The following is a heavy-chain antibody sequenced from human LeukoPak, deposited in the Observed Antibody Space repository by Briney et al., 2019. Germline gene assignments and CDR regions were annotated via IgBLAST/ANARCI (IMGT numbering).Heavy chain of an antibody. V-gene: IGHV3-23*01. CDR1: GGSISSSN. CDR2: ISGSGGST. CDR3: AKDQGIFLWSQDC. J-gene: IGHJ4*02. Sequence: ETLSLTCAVSGGSISSSNWWSWVRQAPGKGLEWVSTISGSGGSTYYVDSVKGRFTFSRDNSKNTLYLQMNSLRAEDTAVYYCAKDQGIFLWSQDCWGQGTLVTVSS. D-gene: IGHD2-15*01.